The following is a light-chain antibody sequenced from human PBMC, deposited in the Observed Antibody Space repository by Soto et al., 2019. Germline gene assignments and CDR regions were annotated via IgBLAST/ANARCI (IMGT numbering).Light chain of an antibody. J-gene: IGKJ3*01. V-gene: IGKV3-11*01. CDR3: LQRSIGFT. CDR1: QSVGTY. Sequence: EIVLTQSPATLSLSPGERATLSCRASQSVGTYLAWYQQKRGQSPRLLIYGASKRAPGIPARFSGSGSGTDFTLTINSLVPEDFAVYHCLQRSIGFTFGPGTKVEVK. CDR2: GAS.